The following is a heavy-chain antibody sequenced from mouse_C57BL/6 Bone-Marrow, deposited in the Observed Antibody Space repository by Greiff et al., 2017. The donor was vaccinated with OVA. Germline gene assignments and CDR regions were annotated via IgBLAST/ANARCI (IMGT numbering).Heavy chain of an antibody. CDR1: GYTFTSYW. CDR3: ARRAYYDYDVAWFAY. V-gene: IGHV1-55*01. CDR2: IYPGSGST. J-gene: IGHJ3*01. Sequence: QVQLKQPGAELVKPGASVKMSCKASGYTFTSYWITWVKQRPGQGLEWIGDIYPGSGSTNYNEKFKSKATLTVDTSSSTAYMQLSSLTSEDSAVYYCARRAYYDYDVAWFAYWGQGTLVTVSA. D-gene: IGHD2-4*01.